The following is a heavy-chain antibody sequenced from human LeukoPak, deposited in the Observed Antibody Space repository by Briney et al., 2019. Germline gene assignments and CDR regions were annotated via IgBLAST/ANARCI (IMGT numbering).Heavy chain of an antibody. Sequence: ASVKVSCKVSGYTLTELSMHWVRHAPGKGLEWMGGFDPEDGETIYAQKFQGRVTMTEDTSTDTAYMELSSLRSEDTAVYYCAMRTSPYYYDSSGHDWFDPWGQGTLVTVSS. CDR2: FDPEDGET. J-gene: IGHJ5*02. CDR3: AMRTSPYYYDSSGHDWFDP. V-gene: IGHV1-24*01. CDR1: GYTLTELS. D-gene: IGHD3-22*01.